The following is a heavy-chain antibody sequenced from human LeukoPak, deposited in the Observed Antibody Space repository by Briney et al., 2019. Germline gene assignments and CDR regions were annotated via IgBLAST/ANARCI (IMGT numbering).Heavy chain of an antibody. D-gene: IGHD6-6*01. CDR1: GFTVSTNY. V-gene: IGHV3-66*01. CDR3: ARDRYGSSVGGMDV. J-gene: IGHJ6*02. Sequence: GGSLRLSCAVSGFTVSTNYMSWVRQAPGKGLEWVSVIYSGGSTYYADSVKGRFTISRDNSKNTLYLQMNSLRAEDTAVYYRARDRYGSSVGGMDVWGQGTTVTVSS. CDR2: IYSGGST.